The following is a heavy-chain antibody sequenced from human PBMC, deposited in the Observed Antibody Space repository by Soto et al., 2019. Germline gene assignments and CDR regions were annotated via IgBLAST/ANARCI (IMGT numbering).Heavy chain of an antibody. Sequence: PGGSLRLSCAASGFTFSSYEMNWVRQAPGKGLEWVSYISSSGSTIYYADSVKGRFTISRDNAKNSLYLQMNSLRAEDTAVYYCARDPGYSSSLPVYYYYYGMDVWGQGTTLTVSS. CDR2: ISSSGSTI. D-gene: IGHD6-6*01. V-gene: IGHV3-48*03. J-gene: IGHJ6*02. CDR3: ARDPGYSSSLPVYYYYYGMDV. CDR1: GFTFSSYE.